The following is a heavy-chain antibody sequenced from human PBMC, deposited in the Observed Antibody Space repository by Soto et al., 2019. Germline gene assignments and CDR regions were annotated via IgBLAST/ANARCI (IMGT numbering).Heavy chain of an antibody. J-gene: IGHJ6*02. CDR2: INHSGST. CDR3: ARGLRGYCSGGSCYSFGYYYYGMDV. D-gene: IGHD2-15*01. V-gene: IGHV4-34*01. Sequence: SETLSLTCAVYGGSFSGYYWSWIRQPPGKGLEWIGEINHSGSTNYNPSLKGRVTISVDTSKNQFSLKLSSVTAADTAVYYCARGLRGYCSGGSCYSFGYYYYGMDVWGQGTTVTVSS. CDR1: GGSFSGYY.